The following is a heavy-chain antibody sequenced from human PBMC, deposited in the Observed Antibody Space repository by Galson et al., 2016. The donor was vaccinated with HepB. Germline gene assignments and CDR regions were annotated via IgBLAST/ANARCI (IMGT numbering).Heavy chain of an antibody. CDR3: ARDPAVTGLYYFDN. CDR1: GFKMGNYN. Sequence: SLRLSCAASGFKMGNYNMHWVRQAPGKGLEWVSSISGSGTYIYYADSVKGRFTISRDNAKSSVYLRMNSLRAEDTAVYYCARDPAVTGLYYFDNWGREPWSPSP. D-gene: IGHD2-21*02. J-gene: IGHJ4*02. CDR2: ISGSGTYI. V-gene: IGHV3-21*01.